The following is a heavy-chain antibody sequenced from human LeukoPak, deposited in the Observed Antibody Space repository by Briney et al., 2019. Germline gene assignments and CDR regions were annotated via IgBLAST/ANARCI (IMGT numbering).Heavy chain of an antibody. CDR3: AKDPKNGSYWSFQD. CDR2: IRYDGTNK. CDR1: GFTFSSYG. Sequence: PGGSLRLSCAASGFTFSSYGMHWVRQAPGKGLEWVAFIRYDGTNKYYGDSVKGRFTVSRDISKSTSYLQMNYLRPEDTAVYYCAKDPKNGSYWSFQDWGQGTLVTVSS. V-gene: IGHV3-30*02. D-gene: IGHD1-26*01. J-gene: IGHJ1*01.